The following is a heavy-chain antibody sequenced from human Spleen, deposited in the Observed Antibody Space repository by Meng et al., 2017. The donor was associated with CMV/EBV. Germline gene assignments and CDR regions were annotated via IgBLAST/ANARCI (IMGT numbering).Heavy chain of an antibody. J-gene: IGHJ4*02. CDR2: IYYSGST. CDR1: GGSISSGCYY. CDR3: ARVKTQVVPGPTFDY. D-gene: IGHD2-2*01. V-gene: IGHV4-31*02. Sequence: SGGSISSGCYYWSWIRQHPGKGLEWIGYIYYSGSTYYHPSLKSRVTISVDTSKNQFSLKLSSVTAADTAVYYCARVKTQVVPGPTFDYWGQGTLVTVSS.